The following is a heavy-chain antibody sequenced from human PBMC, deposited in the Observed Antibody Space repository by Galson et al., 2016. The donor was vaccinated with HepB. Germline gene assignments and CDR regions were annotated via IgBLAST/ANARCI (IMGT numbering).Heavy chain of an antibody. V-gene: IGHV7-4-1*02. J-gene: IGHJ6*02. D-gene: IGHD3-16*02. CDR1: GYSFNSYG. CDR2: INTNTGNP. CDR3: ARVWRGGVIDTFYYYYYGMDV. Sequence: SVKVSCKASGYSFNSYGLNWVRQAPGQGLEWMGWINTNTGNPTYAQGFTGRFVFSLDSSGSTAYLQISSLKAEDTAAYYCARVWRGGVIDTFYYYYYGMDVWGQGTTVTVSS.